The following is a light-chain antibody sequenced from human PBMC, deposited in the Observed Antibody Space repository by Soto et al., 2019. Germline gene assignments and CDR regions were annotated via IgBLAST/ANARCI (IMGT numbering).Light chain of an antibody. CDR1: QSVSSS. V-gene: IGKV3-11*01. CDR3: QQRSNFPLT. J-gene: IGKJ4*01. Sequence: EIVLTQSPATLSLSPGERATLSCRASQSVSSSLAGYHQKPGQAPRLLIYDASNRATGIPARFSGSGSGTDFTLTISSLEPEDFAVYYCQQRSNFPLTFGGGTKVEIK. CDR2: DAS.